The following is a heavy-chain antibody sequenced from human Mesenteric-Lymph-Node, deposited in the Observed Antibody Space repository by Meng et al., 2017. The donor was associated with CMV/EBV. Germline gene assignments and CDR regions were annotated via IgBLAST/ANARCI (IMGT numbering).Heavy chain of an antibody. D-gene: IGHD2-2*01. CDR1: GGSISSSSYY. V-gene: IGHV4-39*07. CDR3: ARIVVVPAALDYYGMDV. J-gene: IGHJ6*02. CDR2: IYYSGST. Sequence: GSLRLSCTVSGGSISSSSYYWGWIRQPPGTGLEWIGSIYYSGSTYYNPSLKSRVTISVDTSKNQFSLKLSSVTAADTAVYYCARIVVVPAALDYYGMDVWGQGTTVTVSS.